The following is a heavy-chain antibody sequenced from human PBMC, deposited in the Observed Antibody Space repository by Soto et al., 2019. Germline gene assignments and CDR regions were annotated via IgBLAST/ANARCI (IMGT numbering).Heavy chain of an antibody. J-gene: IGHJ6*03. CDR2: INAGNGNT. Sequence: QVQLVQSGAEVKKPGASVKVSCKASGYTFTSYAMHWVRQAPGQRLEWMGWINAGNGNTKYSQKFQGRVTITRDTSASTAYMELSSLRSEDTAVYYCARGEIVGEVSYYYYYYMDVWGKGTTVTVSS. CDR1: GYTFTSYA. CDR3: ARGEIVGEVSYYYYYYMDV. V-gene: IGHV1-3*01. D-gene: IGHD3-10*01.